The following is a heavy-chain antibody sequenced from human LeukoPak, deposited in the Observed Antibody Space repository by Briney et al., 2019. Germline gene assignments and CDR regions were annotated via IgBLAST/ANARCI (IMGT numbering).Heavy chain of an antibody. J-gene: IGHJ5*02. Sequence: SETLSLTCTDPGGSISTYYWSWIRQPPGKGLEWIGYIYYSGYTNYTPSLLSRVTISVHTSKNQFSLKLSSVTAADTAVYYCERGGYYGLGNDFRFDPWGKGTLVTVSS. D-gene: IGHD3-10*01. V-gene: IGHV4-59*01. CDR2: IYYSGYT. CDR1: GGSISTYY. CDR3: ERGGYYGLGNDFRFDP.